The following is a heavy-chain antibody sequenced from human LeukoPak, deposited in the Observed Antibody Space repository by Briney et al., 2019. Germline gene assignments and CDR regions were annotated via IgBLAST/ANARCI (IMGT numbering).Heavy chain of an antibody. CDR1: GGPIRTYQ. D-gene: IGHD3-22*01. V-gene: IGHV4-59*08. CDR2: IHYSGST. CDR3: ATPDSSGYYYLY. Sequence: AETLSLTCTVSGGPIRTYQWRWIRQPPGKGLEWIGNIHYSGSTYYNPSLKSRVTISVETSKNQFSLKLTSVTAADTAVYYCATPDSSGYYYLYWGQGTLVTVSS. J-gene: IGHJ4*02.